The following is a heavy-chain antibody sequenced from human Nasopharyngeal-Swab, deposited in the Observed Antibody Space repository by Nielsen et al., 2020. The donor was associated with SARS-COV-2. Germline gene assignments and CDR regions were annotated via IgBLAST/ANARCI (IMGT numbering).Heavy chain of an antibody. Sequence: GGSLRLSCAASGFTFSSYAMSWVRQAPGKGLEWVSCISSSGSTIYYADSVRGRFTISRDNAKNSLYLQMNSLRAEDTAVYYCARAADHDPDAFDIWGQGTMVTVSS. CDR3: ARAADHDPDAFDI. CDR1: GFTFSSYA. V-gene: IGHV3-48*04. J-gene: IGHJ3*02. CDR2: ISSSGSTI.